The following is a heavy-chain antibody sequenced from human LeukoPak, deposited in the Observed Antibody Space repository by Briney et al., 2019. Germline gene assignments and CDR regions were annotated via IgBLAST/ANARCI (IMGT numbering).Heavy chain of an antibody. CDR1: GYSISSDYY. CDR3: ARDVSITLIRGVTFDY. Sequence: PSETLSLACTVSGYSISSDYYWGWIRQPPEKGLEWIGNIYQTGSTYYNPSLTSRVTISIDTSKNQSSLKLSSVTAADTAVYYCARDVSITLIRGVTFDYWGQGTLVTASS. CDR2: IYQTGST. J-gene: IGHJ4*02. D-gene: IGHD3-10*01. V-gene: IGHV4-38-2*02.